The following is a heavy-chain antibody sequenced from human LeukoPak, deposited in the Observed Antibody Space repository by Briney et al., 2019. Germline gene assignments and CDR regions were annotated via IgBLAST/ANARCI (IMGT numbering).Heavy chain of an antibody. J-gene: IGHJ4*02. CDR3: ARAAYDNSGYLTL. V-gene: IGHV3-33*08. CDR1: GFTFRNYV. Sequence: GGSLRLSCAASGFTFRNYVIHWVRQAPGKGLEWVAVIWYDGTNKYYADSVKGRFTISRDSPKNTLYLQMNSLRAEDTAVYYCARAAYDNSGYLTLWGQGTLVTVSS. CDR2: IWYDGTNK. D-gene: IGHD3-22*01.